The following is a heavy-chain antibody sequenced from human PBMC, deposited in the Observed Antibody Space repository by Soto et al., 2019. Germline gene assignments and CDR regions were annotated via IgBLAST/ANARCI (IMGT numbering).Heavy chain of an antibody. CDR1: GYSFTKYG. Sequence: GASVKVSCKAPGYSFTKYGFTWVRQAPGQGLEWMGWISAYNGNTNYAQKLQGRVTMTTDKFTSTAYMELRSLRSDDTAVYYCVLNDHHFHYGMDVWGQGTTVTVS. CDR3: VLNDHHFHYGMDV. V-gene: IGHV1-18*01. CDR2: ISAYNGNT. J-gene: IGHJ6*02.